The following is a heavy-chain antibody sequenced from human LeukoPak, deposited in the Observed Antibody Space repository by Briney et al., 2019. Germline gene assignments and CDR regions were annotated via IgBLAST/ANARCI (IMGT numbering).Heavy chain of an antibody. CDR3: ARVYSSSWFTTSYYYYMDV. CDR1: GYTFTSYD. Sequence: ASVKVSCKASGYTFTSYDINWVRQATGQGREWMGWMNPNSGNTGYAQKFQGRVTMTRNTSISTAYMELSSLRSEDTAVYYCARVYSSSWFTTSYYYYMDVWGKGTTVTISS. J-gene: IGHJ6*03. CDR2: MNPNSGNT. D-gene: IGHD6-13*01. V-gene: IGHV1-8*01.